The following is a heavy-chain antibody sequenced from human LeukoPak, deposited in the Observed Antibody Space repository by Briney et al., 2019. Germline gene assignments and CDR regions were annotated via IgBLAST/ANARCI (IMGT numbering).Heavy chain of an antibody. CDR1: GFTVSSNY. V-gene: IGHV3-23*01. Sequence: PGGSLRLSCAASGFTVSSNYMSWVRQAPGKGLEWVSAISGSGGSTYYADSVKGRFTISRDNSKNTLYLQMNSLRAEDTAVYYCAKGLGSGFDPWGQGTLVTVSS. D-gene: IGHD1-14*01. J-gene: IGHJ5*02. CDR3: AKGLGSGFDP. CDR2: ISGSGGST.